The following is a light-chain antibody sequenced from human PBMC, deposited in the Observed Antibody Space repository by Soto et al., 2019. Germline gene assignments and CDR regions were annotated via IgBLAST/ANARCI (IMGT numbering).Light chain of an antibody. V-gene: IGKV1-5*03. J-gene: IGKJ1*01. CDR1: QSITNW. Sequence: DIQMTQSPATLSASVGDSFTITCRASQSITNWLAWYQLKPGKAPKLLIHEASNLHSGVSSRFTGSGSGTDFTLTITSLQPEDFATYYCQQYKSYWTFGQGTKV. CDR2: EAS. CDR3: QQYKSYWT.